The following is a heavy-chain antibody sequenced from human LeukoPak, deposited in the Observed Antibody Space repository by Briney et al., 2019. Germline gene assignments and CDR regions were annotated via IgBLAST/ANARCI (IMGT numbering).Heavy chain of an antibody. CDR1: GGSISSSSYY. CDR3: ARDYSSSWYSPRNWFDP. J-gene: IGHJ5*02. D-gene: IGHD6-13*01. Sequence: SETLSLTCTVSGGSISSSSYYWGWIRQPPGKGLEWIGEINHSGSTNYNPSLKSRVTISVDTSKNQFSLKLSSVTAADTAVYYCARDYSSSWYSPRNWFDPWGQGTLVTVSS. CDR2: INHSGST. V-gene: IGHV4-39*07.